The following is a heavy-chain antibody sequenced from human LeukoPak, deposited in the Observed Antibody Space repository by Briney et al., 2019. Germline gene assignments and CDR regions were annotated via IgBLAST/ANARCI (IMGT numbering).Heavy chain of an antibody. V-gene: IGHV3-21*01. CDR1: GFTFSSYS. D-gene: IGHD1-26*01. Sequence: GGSLRLSCAASGFTFSSYSMNWVRQAPGKGLEWVPSISSSSSYIYYADSVKGRFTISRDNAKNSLYLQMNSLRAEDTAVYYCARGDGRLVGATSYYFDYWGQGTLVTVSS. CDR2: ISSSSSYI. J-gene: IGHJ4*02. CDR3: ARGDGRLVGATSYYFDY.